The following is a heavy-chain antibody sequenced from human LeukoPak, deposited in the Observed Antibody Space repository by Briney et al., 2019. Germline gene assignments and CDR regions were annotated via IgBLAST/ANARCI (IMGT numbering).Heavy chain of an antibody. J-gene: IGHJ4*02. CDR1: GGSISSYY. Sequence: SETLSLTCTVSGGSISSYYWSWIRQPPGRGLEWIGYIYYSGSTNYNPSLKSRVTISVDTSKHQFSLKLSSVTAADTAVYYCARGVYCIGASCLFDYWGQGTLVTVSS. CDR2: IYYSGST. V-gene: IGHV4-59*01. D-gene: IGHD2-15*01. CDR3: ARGVYCIGASCLFDY.